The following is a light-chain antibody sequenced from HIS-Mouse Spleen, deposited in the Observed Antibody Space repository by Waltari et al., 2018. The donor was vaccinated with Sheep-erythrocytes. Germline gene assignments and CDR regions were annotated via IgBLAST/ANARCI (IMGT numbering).Light chain of an antibody. CDR1: SSDVGCYRY. V-gene: IGLV2-11*01. J-gene: IGLJ2*01. Sequence: HSALTQTRSVSGSPRQSVPISCPATSSDVGCYRYCSWYQQHPGKAPKLMIYDVSKRPSGVPERFSGSKSGNTASLTISGLQAEDEADYYCCSYAGSYTVVFGGGTKLTVL. CDR2: DVS. CDR3: CSYAGSYTVV.